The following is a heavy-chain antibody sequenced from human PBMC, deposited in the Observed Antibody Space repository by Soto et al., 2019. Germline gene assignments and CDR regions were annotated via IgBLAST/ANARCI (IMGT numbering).Heavy chain of an antibody. CDR2: IYHSGST. V-gene: IGHV4-4*02. J-gene: IGHJ3*02. CDR3: ARGRNDWTGGHDAFDI. Sequence: QVQLQESGPGLVKPSGTLSLTCAVSSGSISSSNWWSWVRQPPGKELVWIGEIYHSGSTNYNPSLNSRVTIAVDKSKHQFSLKLSSVTDADTAVYYCARGRNDWTGGHDAFDIWGQGTMVTVSS. CDR1: SGSISSSNW. D-gene: IGHD3-9*01.